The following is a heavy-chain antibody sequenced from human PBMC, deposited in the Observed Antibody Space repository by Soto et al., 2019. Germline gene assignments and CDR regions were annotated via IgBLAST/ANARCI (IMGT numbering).Heavy chain of an antibody. CDR2: IWYDGSNK. CDR3: ARDHLTKGFQQLVPVPY. J-gene: IGHJ4*02. Sequence: PGGSLRLSCAASGFTFSSYGMHWVRQAPGKGLEWVAVIWYDGSNKYYADSVKGRFTIPRDNSKNTLYLQMNSLRAEDTAVYYCARDHLTKGFQQLVPVPYWGQGTLVTVSS. V-gene: IGHV3-33*08. D-gene: IGHD6-13*01. CDR1: GFTFSSYG.